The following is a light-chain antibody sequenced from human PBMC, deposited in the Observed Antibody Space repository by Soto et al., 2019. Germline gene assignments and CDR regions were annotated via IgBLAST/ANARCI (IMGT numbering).Light chain of an antibody. CDR2: DAS. CDR1: QSVSSY. V-gene: IGKV3-11*01. J-gene: IGKJ5*01. CDR3: QQRSNWPPIT. Sequence: ETVLTQSPATLSLSPGDRVTLSCRASQSVSSYLSWYQQKPGQAPRLLIYDASNRATGIPARFSGSGSGTDFTLTISSLEPEDFAVYYCQQRSNWPPITFGQGTRLEIK.